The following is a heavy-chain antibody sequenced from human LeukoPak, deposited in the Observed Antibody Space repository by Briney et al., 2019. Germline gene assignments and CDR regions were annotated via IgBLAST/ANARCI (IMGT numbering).Heavy chain of an antibody. CDR1: GFTFSSYA. V-gene: IGHV3-30-3*01. CDR2: ISYDGSNK. CDR3: ARDSSWGYDSSGYSPFHYFDY. Sequence: GGSLRLSCAASGFTFSSYAMHWVRQAPGKGLEWVAVISYDGSNKYYADSVKGRFTISRDNSKNTLYLQMNSLRAEDTAVYYCARDSSWGYDSSGYSPFHYFDYWGQETLVTVSS. D-gene: IGHD3-22*01. J-gene: IGHJ4*02.